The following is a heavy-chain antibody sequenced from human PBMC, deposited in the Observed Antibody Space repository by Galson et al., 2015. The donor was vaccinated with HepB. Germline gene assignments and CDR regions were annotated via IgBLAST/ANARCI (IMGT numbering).Heavy chain of an antibody. V-gene: IGHV3-23*01. Sequence: SLRLSCAASGFTFSTYAMSWVRQAPGKGPEWVSAVNAGGSSTYYADSVKGRFTIARDNSKSTLYLHMNSLRGEDSAVYFCARDKEWPDDKFDLWGQGTLVTVSS. CDR1: GFTFSTYA. D-gene: IGHD3-3*01. CDR3: ARDKEWPDDKFDL. CDR2: VNAGGSST. J-gene: IGHJ5*02.